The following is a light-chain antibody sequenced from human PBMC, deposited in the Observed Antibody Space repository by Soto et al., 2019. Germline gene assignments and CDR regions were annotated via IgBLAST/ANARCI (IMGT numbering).Light chain of an antibody. CDR1: QSLLHSSGYNY. J-gene: IGKJ5*01. CDR3: MQGTHWPIT. Sequence: DIVMTQAPLSLPVTPGEPASISCRSSQSLLHSSGYNYLDWYLQKPGQSPELLIYLNSNRASGVPDNFSGSGSGIDVTLKISKVEAEDVGVYYCMQGTHWPITFGQGTRRETK. V-gene: IGKV2-28*01. CDR2: LNS.